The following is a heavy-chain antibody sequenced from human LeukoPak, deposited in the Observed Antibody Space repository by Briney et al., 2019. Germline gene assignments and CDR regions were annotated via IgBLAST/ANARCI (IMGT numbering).Heavy chain of an antibody. CDR1: GGSFSGYY. V-gene: IGHV4-34*01. D-gene: IGHD3-22*01. CDR2: INHSGST. CDR3: ARKKIRYYYDSSGYYDY. J-gene: IGHJ4*02. Sequence: SETLSLTCAVSGGSFSGYYWSWIRQPPGKGLEWIGEINHSGSTNYNPSLKSRVTISVDTSKNQFSLKLSSVTAADTAVYYCARKKIRYYYDSSGYYDYWGQGTLVTVSS.